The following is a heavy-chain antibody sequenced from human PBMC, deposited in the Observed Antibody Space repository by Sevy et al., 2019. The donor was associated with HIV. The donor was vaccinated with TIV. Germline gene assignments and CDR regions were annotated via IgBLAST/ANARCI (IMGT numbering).Heavy chain of an antibody. V-gene: IGHV3-7*03. D-gene: IGHD3-16*01. J-gene: IGHJ4*02. CDR2: IKEDGSDK. CDR3: AKMGASGVY. Sequence: GGSLRLSCAASGFTFTTSWMNWVRKAPGKGLGWVANIKEDGSDKNYVDSVKGRFTVSRDNAKNSLYLQMNSLRVEDTAVYFCAKMGASGVYWGQGTVVTVSS. CDR1: GFTFTTSW.